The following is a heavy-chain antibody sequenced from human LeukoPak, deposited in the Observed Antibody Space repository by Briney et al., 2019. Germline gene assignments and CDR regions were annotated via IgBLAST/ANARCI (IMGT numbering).Heavy chain of an antibody. J-gene: IGHJ4*02. D-gene: IGHD3-3*01. CDR3: ARDNRGIAIFGVVTPFFDY. CDR2: IYYSGST. V-gene: IGHV4-59*12. CDR1: GGSISTYY. Sequence: PSETLSLTCTVSGGSISTYYWSWIRQPPGKGLEWIGYIYYSGSTNYNPSLKSRVTISVDTSKNQFSLKLSSVTAADTAVYCCARDNRGIAIFGVVTPFFDYWGQGTLVTVSS.